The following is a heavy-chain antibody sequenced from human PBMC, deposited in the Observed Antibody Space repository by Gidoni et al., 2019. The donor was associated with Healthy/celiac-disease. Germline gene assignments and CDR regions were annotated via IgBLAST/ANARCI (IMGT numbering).Heavy chain of an antibody. CDR1: GFSLSNARMG. J-gene: IGHJ4*02. V-gene: IGHV2-26*01. D-gene: IGHD1-26*01. CDR2: IFSNDEK. CDR3: ARMGFVGATSGWYFDY. Sequence: QVTLKESGPVLVTPTETLTLTCTVSGFSLSNARMGVSWIRQPPGKALEWLAHIFSNDEKSYSTSLKSRLTISKDTSKSQVVLTMTNMDPVDTATYYCARMGFVGATSGWYFDYWGQGTLVTVSS.